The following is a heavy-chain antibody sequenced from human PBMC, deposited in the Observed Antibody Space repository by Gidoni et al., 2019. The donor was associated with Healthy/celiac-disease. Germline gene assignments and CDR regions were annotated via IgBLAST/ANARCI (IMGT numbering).Heavy chain of an antibody. J-gene: IGHJ3*02. CDR2: ISAYNGNT. CDR3: ARDLEGITIFGVVMDAFDI. V-gene: IGHV1-18*01. Sequence: QVQLVQSGAEVKKPGASVKVSCKASGYTFTSYGISWVRQAPGQGLEWMGWISAYNGNTNYAQKLQGRVTMTTDTSTSTAYMELRSLRSDDTVVYYCARDLEGITIFGVVMDAFDIWGQGTMVTVSS. D-gene: IGHD3-3*01. CDR1: GYTFTSYG.